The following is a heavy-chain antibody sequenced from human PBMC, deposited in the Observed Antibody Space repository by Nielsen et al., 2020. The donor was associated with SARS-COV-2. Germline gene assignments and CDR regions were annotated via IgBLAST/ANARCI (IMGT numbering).Heavy chain of an antibody. CDR1: GFTFSSYA. V-gene: IGHV3-64D*09. Sequence: ETLSLTCAASGFTFSSYAMHWVRQAPGKGLEYVSAISSNGGSTYYADSVKGRFTISRDNSKNTLYLQMSSLRAEDTAVYYCVKDLGYWGQGTLVTVSS. CDR3: VKDLGY. CDR2: ISSNGGST. J-gene: IGHJ4*02.